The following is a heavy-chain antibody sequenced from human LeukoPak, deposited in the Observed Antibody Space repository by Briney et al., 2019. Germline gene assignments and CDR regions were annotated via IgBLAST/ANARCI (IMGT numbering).Heavy chain of an antibody. CDR1: GFTFSSYD. J-gene: IGHJ3*02. CDR3: ARVKSYSSGGLDAFDI. Sequence: GGSLRLSCAASGFTFSSYDMHWVRQATGKGLEWISGIGTAGDAYYPGSVKGRFTISRENAKNSLYLQMNSLRAGDTAVYYCARVKSYSSGGLDAFDIWGQGTMVTVSS. V-gene: IGHV3-13*01. CDR2: IGTAGDA. D-gene: IGHD6-19*01.